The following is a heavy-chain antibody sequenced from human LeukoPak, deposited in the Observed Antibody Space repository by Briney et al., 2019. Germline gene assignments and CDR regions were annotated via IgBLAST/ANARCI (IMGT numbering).Heavy chain of an antibody. CDR1: GGSISSYY. D-gene: IGHD3-22*01. Sequence: ETLSLTCTVSGGSISSYYWSWVRQAPGKGLEWVSAISGSGGSTYYADSVKGRFTISRDNSKNTLYLQMNSLRAEDTAVYYCARSAKYYYDSSGYFPPTASNWGQGTLVTVSS. CDR2: ISGSGGST. V-gene: IGHV3-23*01. J-gene: IGHJ4*02. CDR3: ARSAKYYYDSSGYFPPTASN.